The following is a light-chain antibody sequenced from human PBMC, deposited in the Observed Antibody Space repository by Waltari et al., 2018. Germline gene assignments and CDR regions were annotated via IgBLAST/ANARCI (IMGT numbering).Light chain of an antibody. V-gene: IGLV2-14*01. CDR3: SSYRDTTSPEI. J-gene: IGLJ2*01. CDR1: TRDIGGYKY. CDR2: EVI. Sequence: QSDLTQPASVSGSPGQSIPISCTGTTRDIGGYKYVSWYQHHPGKAPNLIIYEVINLPSGLCARCAGSKSVNTASPISPGRQVEDEAHYYWSSYRDTTSPEIFGGGTKLTVL.